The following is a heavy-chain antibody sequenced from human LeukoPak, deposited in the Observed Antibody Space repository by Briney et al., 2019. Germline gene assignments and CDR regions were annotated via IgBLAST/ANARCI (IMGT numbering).Heavy chain of an antibody. CDR1: GFTFSSYA. CDR3: ARDLVDFMSRDSSGYYYSDAFDI. V-gene: IGHV3-23*01. CDR2: ISGSGGST. D-gene: IGHD3-22*01. Sequence: GGSLRLSCAASGFTFSSYAMSWVRQAPGKGLEWVSTISGSGGSTYYADSVKGRFTISRDNSKNTLYLQMNSLRAEDTAVYYCARDLVDFMSRDSSGYYYSDAFDIWGQGTMVTVSS. J-gene: IGHJ3*02.